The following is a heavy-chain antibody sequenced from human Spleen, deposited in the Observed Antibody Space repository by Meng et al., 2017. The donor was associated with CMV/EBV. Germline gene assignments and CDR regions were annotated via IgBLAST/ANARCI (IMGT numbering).Heavy chain of an antibody. CDR3: ARNVPGTSAYYD. CDR1: GYSISSTNW. V-gene: IGHV4-28*01. CDR2: IYYSGST. J-gene: IGHJ4*02. D-gene: IGHD3-22*01. Sequence: GRWEGPGPGLVKPSDTLSLTCAVSGYSISSTNWWGWIRQPPGKGLEWIGYIYYSGSTSYNPSLKSRVTMSVDTSKNQFSLNLNSVTAVDTAVYYCARNVPGTSAYYDWGQGTLVTVSS.